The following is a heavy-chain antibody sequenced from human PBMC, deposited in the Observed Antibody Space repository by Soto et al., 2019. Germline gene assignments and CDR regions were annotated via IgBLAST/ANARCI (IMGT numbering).Heavy chain of an antibody. J-gene: IGHJ5*02. Sequence: ASVKVSCKASGYTFTSYGISWVRQAPGQGLEWMGWISAYNGNTNYAQKLQGRVTMTTDTSTSTAYMELRSLRSDDTAVYYCARFLCMDYYGAGRNYWFDPWGQGTLVTVSS. CDR2: ISAYNGNT. CDR1: GYTFTSYG. D-gene: IGHD3-10*01. V-gene: IGHV1-18*01. CDR3: ARFLCMDYYGAGRNYWFDP.